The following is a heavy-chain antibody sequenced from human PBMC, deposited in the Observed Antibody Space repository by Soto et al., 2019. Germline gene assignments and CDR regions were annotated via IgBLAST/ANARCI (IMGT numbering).Heavy chain of an antibody. Sequence: QVQLMQSGAEVKKPGASVKVSCKASGDTFTDYYIHWVRQVPGQGLEWRGTVNPSGGATTYAQHFLGIVPITRDTSTSTFYMELTGMTSDDTAIDYCAMGGLVVVVTAALYYGGQGTLVTVS. CDR2: VNPSGGAT. V-gene: IGHV1-46*01. D-gene: IGHD2-21*02. CDR3: AMGGLVVVVTAALYY. CDR1: GDTFTDYY. J-gene: IGHJ4*02.